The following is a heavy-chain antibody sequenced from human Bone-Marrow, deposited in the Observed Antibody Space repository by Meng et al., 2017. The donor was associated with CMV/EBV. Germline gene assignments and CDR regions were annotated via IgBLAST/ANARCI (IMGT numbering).Heavy chain of an antibody. CDR2: IKSKTDGGTT. Sequence: ETLSLTCAASGFTFSNAWMSWVRQAPGKGLEWVGRIKSKTDGGTTDYAAPVKGRFTISRDDSKNTLYLQMNSLRAEDTAVYYCARGGIDCTNAMCSLYYYFHGMDVWGQGTTVTVSS. CDR3: ARGGIDCTNAMCSLYYYFHGMDV. D-gene: IGHD2-8*01. J-gene: IGHJ6*02. V-gene: IGHV3-15*01. CDR1: GFTFSNAW.